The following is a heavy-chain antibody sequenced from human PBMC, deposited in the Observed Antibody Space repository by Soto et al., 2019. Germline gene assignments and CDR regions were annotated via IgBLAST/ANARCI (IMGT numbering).Heavy chain of an antibody. J-gene: IGHJ6*03. CDR2: IIPNLGIA. CDR1: GGTFSSYT. V-gene: IGHV1-69*02. Sequence: SVKVSCKASGGTFSSYTISWVRQAPGQGLEWVGRIIPNLGIADYAQKFQGRVTITTNTSTSTAYMELSSLRSEDTAVYYCARGLDRYDFWSGSGYYYYYYMDVWGKGTTVTVSS. D-gene: IGHD3-3*01. CDR3: ARGLDRYDFWSGSGYYYYYYMDV.